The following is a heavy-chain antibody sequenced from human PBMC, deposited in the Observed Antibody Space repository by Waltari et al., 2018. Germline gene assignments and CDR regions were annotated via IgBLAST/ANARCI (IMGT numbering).Heavy chain of an antibody. CDR2: IIPIFCTA. CDR1: GGTFSSYA. D-gene: IGHD2-15*01. J-gene: IGHJ3*02. CDR3: AVSQSGYCSGGSCFVATIDI. Sequence: QVQLVQSGAEVKKPGSSVKVSCKASGGTFSSYAISWVRQAPGQGLEWMGGIIPIFCTANYAQKFQGRVTITADESTSTAYMELSSLRSEDTAVYYCAVSQSGYCSGGSCFVATIDIWGQGTMVTVSS. V-gene: IGHV1-69*13.